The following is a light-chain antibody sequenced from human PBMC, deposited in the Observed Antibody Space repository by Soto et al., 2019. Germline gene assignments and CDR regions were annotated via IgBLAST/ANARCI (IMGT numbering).Light chain of an antibody. CDR3: AAWDKSLSAWV. CDR2: RNN. J-gene: IGLJ3*02. Sequence: QSVLTQPPSASGTPGQRVTMSCSGSSSNIGSDDVSWYQQLPGVAPKLLISRNNQRPSGVPDRFSCSKSGTSASLAISGLRSDDEADYYCAAWDKSLSAWVFGGGTKLTVL. V-gene: IGLV1-47*01. CDR1: SSNIGSDD.